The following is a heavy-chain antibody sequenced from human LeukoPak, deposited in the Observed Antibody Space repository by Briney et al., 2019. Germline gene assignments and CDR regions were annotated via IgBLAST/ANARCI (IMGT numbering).Heavy chain of an antibody. V-gene: IGHV3-21*01. CDR1: GFTFSSYS. CDR3: ARVSYYYYDSSGYTYFDY. CDR2: ISSSSSYI. Sequence: GGSLRLSCAASGFTFSSYSMTWVRQAPGKGLEWVSSISSSSSYIYYADSVKGRFTISRDNAKNSLYLQMNSLRAEDTAVYYCARVSYYYYDSSGYTYFDYWGQGTLVTVSS. D-gene: IGHD3-22*01. J-gene: IGHJ4*02.